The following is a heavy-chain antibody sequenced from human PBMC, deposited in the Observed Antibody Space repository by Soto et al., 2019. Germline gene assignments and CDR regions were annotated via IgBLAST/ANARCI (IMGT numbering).Heavy chain of an antibody. Sequence: EVQLVESGRGLVQPGGSLKLSCAASGFSFSDFPIHWVRQASGKGLEWVGRMRSKVKDYATGYVESVKGRFTVSRDDSNNRAYLQMNSLKTDDTAVYYCTTLGEWGTYSGYWGQGTLVTVSS. V-gene: IGHV3-73*02. J-gene: IGHJ4*02. CDR1: GFSFSDFP. CDR2: MRSKVKDYAT. CDR3: TTLGEWGTYSGY. D-gene: IGHD3-16*01.